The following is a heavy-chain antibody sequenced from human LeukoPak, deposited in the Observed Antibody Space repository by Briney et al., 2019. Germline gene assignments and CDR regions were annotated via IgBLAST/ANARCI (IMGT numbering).Heavy chain of an antibody. CDR3: ARGKDYGNSDF. D-gene: IGHD4-17*01. Sequence: KPGGSLRLSCAASGFTFSSYEMNWVRQAPGKGLEWVSFISSNNNYIYYADSVKGRFTISRDNAKNSLYLQMNSLRVEDTAVYYCARGKDYGNSDFWGQGTLVTVSS. J-gene: IGHJ4*02. CDR1: GFTFSSYE. V-gene: IGHV3-21*06. CDR2: ISSNNNYI.